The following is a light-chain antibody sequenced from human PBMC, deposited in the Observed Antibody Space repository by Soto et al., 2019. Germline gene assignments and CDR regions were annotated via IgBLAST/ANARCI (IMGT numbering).Light chain of an antibody. J-gene: IGKJ5*01. CDR2: DAS. CDR3: QQLNSYPIT. V-gene: IGKV3D-15*01. Sequence: EIVMTQSPSTLSVSPGDSATLSCRASQSVTSNLAWYQHKPGQAPRLLIYDASNRATGIPARFSGSGSGTDFTLTISSLEPEDFATYYCQQLNSYPITFGQGTRLEIK. CDR1: QSVTSN.